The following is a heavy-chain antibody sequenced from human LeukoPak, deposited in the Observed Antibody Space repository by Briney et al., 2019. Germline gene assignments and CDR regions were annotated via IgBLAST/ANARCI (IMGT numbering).Heavy chain of an antibody. CDR3: ASYYSSSNWFDP. D-gene: IGHD4-11*01. J-gene: IGHJ5*02. V-gene: IGHV4-31*03. Sequence: SETLSLTCTVSGGSISSGGYYWSWIRQHPGKGLEWIGYIYYSGSTYYNPSLKSRVTISVDTSKNQLSLKLSSVTAADTAVYYCASYYSSSNWFDPWGQGTLVTVSS. CDR1: GGSISSGGYY. CDR2: IYYSGST.